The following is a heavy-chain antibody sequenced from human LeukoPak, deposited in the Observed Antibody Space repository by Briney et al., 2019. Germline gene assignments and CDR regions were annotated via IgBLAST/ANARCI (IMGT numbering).Heavy chain of an antibody. CDR1: GGSISSYY. J-gene: IGHJ3*02. D-gene: IGHD2-21*02. CDR3: ARDPRWVTATKEAFDI. V-gene: IGHV4-59*01. Sequence: SETLSLTCTVSGGSISSYYWSWIRQPPRKGLEWIGYIYYSGSTNYNPSLKSRVTISVDTSKNQFSLKLSSVTAADTAVYYCARDPRWVTATKEAFDIWGQGTMVTVSS. CDR2: IYYSGST.